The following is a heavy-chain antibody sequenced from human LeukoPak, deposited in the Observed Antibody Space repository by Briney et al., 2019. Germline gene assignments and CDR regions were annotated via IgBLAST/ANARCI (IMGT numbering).Heavy chain of an antibody. V-gene: IGHV1-8*03. D-gene: IGHD3-22*01. CDR1: GYTFTSYD. CDR2: MNPNSGNT. Sequence: ASVKVSCKASGYTFTSYDINWVRQATGQGLEWMGWMNPNSGNTGYAQKFQGRVTITRNTSISTAYMELSSLRSEDTAVYYCARGSPPTEDYYDSSGYYFPYYYYYMDVWGKGTTVTVSS. J-gene: IGHJ6*03. CDR3: ARGSPPTEDYYDSSGYYFPYYYYYMDV.